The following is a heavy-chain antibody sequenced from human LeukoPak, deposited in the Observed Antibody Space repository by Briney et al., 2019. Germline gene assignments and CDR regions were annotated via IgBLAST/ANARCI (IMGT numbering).Heavy chain of an antibody. CDR2: IRSKVYGGTP. V-gene: IGHV3-49*04. Sequence: GGSLRLSCTASGFTFGDYAMTWVRQAPGKGLEWVGFIRSKVYGGTPEYAASVKGRFTISRDDSKGIAYLQMNSLKAEDTAIYYCARGSRDKLRGLDYWGQGTLVTVSS. CDR3: ARGSRDKLRGLDY. CDR1: GFTFGDYA. J-gene: IGHJ4*02. D-gene: IGHD1-7*01.